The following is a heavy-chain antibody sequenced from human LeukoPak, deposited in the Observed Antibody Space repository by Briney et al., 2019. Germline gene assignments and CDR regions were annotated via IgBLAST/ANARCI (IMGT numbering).Heavy chain of an antibody. CDR1: GFTFSSND. Sequence: GGSLRLSCAGPGFTFSSNDMSWVRQPPGKGLEWVSYISITSKTIKYADSVKGRFTISRDNAKNSLYLQMSSLRDEDTAVYYCARLVGSRSCSGGTCYSDYWGQGTLVTVSS. V-gene: IGHV3-48*02. CDR2: ISITSKTI. D-gene: IGHD2-15*01. CDR3: ARLVGSRSCSGGTCYSDY. J-gene: IGHJ4*02.